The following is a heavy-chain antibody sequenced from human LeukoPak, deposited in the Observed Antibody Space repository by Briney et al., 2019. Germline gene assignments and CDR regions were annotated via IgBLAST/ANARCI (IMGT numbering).Heavy chain of an antibody. CDR1: GFTFSSYV. CDR3: ARVASSSWYEDY. Sequence: QTGGSLRLSCAASGFTFSSYVIHWVRQAPGKGLEWVAAISYDGSNKYYADSVKGRFTISRDNSKNTLSLQMNSLRTEDTAVYYCARVASSSWYEDYWGQGTLVTVSS. J-gene: IGHJ4*02. V-gene: IGHV3-30*03. CDR2: ISYDGSNK. D-gene: IGHD6-13*01.